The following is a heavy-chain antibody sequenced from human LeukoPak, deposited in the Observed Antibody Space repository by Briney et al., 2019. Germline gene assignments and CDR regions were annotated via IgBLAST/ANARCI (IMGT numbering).Heavy chain of an antibody. J-gene: IGHJ4*02. CDR3: ARDSGDSRGG. CDR1: GFTFSNYS. Sequence: GGSLRLSCAASGFTFSNYSMDWVRQAPGKGLEWVSSISSSSSYIYYADSVKGRFTISRDNAKNSLYLQMNSLRAEDTAVYYCARDSGDSRGGWGQGTLVTVSS. D-gene: IGHD3-22*01. CDR2: ISSSSSYI. V-gene: IGHV3-21*01.